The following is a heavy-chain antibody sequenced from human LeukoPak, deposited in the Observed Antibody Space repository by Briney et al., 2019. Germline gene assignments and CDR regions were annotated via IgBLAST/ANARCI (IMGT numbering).Heavy chain of an antibody. D-gene: IGHD5-12*01. CDR3: ARVRLDIVATMGPDY. J-gene: IGHJ4*02. Sequence: GASVKVSCKASGYTFTGYYMHWVRQAPGQGLEWMGWINPNSGGTNYAQKFQGRVTMTRDTSISTAYMELSRLRSDDTAVYYCARVRLDIVATMGPDYWGQGTLVTVSS. CDR2: INPNSGGT. V-gene: IGHV1-2*02. CDR1: GYTFTGYY.